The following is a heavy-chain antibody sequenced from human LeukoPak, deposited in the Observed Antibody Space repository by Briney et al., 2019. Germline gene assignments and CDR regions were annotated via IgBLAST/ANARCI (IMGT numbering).Heavy chain of an antibody. CDR1: GFTFDDYA. Sequence: GGSLRLSCAASGFTFDDYAMHWVRQAPGKGLEWVSGISWNSGSIGYADSVKGRFTISRDNSKNTLYLQMNSLRAEDTAVYYCANHYYDSSGYDYWGQGTLVTVSS. D-gene: IGHD3-22*01. V-gene: IGHV3-9*01. CDR3: ANHYYDSSGYDY. J-gene: IGHJ4*02. CDR2: ISWNSGSI.